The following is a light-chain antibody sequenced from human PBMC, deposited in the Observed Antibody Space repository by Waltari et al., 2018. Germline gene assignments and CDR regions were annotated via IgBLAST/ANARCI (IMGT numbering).Light chain of an antibody. CDR1: QSVLYSSNNKNY. Sequence: DIVMTQSPDSLAVSLGERATINCKSSQSVLYSSNNKNYLAWYQQKPGQPPKLLIYWASTLESGVPDRFSGSGSETDFTLTISSLQAEDVAVYYCQQYYSTPRTFGQGTKLEIK. CDR2: WAS. CDR3: QQYYSTPRT. J-gene: IGKJ2*02. V-gene: IGKV4-1*01.